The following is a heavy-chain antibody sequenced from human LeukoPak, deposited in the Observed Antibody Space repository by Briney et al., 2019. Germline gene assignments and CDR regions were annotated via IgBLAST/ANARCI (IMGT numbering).Heavy chain of an antibody. J-gene: IGHJ6*03. V-gene: IGHV3-23*01. Sequence: PGGSLRLSCAASGFTFNNAWMNWVRQAPGRGLEWVSGFSGSGGTTYYADSVKGRFTISRDNSKNTLYLQMNSLRAEDTAVYYCANGNRCTSPNCLGYYYFYMDVWGKGTTVTVSS. CDR1: GFTFNNAW. CDR3: ANGNRCTSPNCLGYYYFYMDV. D-gene: IGHD2-8*01. CDR2: FSGSGGTT.